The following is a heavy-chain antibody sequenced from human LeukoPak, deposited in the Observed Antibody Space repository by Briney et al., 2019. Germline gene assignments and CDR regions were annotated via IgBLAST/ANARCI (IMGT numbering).Heavy chain of an antibody. CDR2: IYTSGST. CDR3: ATEKIRITMVRGVISQTLYYFDY. D-gene: IGHD3-10*01. J-gene: IGHJ4*02. V-gene: IGHV4-61*02. CDR1: GGSISSGSYY. Sequence: SETLSLTCTVSGGSISSGSYYWSWIRQPAGKGLEWIGRIYTSGSTNYNPSLKSRVTISVDTSKNQFSLKLSSVTAADTAVYYCATEKIRITMVRGVISQTLYYFDYWGQGTLVTVSS.